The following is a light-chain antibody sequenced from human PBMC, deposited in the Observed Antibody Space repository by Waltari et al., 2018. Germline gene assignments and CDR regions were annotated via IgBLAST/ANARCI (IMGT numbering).Light chain of an antibody. J-gene: IGLJ3*02. CDR1: RSNIGKNG. V-gene: IGLV1-36*01. CDR3: STWDDSLNAWV. Sequence: QSVLTQPPSVSEAPRQRVTISCSGRRSNIGKNGGNWYQHLPGDAPKLLIFFDDLLPSGVSDRFSGSKSGTSASLAISGLQPQDEADYYCSTWDDSLNAWVFGGGTKLTVL. CDR2: FDD.